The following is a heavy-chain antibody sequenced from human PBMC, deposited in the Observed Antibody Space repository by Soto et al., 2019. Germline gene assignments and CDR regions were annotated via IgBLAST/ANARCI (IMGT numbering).Heavy chain of an antibody. D-gene: IGHD2-15*01. CDR1: GYTFTTSG. Sequence: QVQLVQSGVEVRKPGASVKVSCKASGYTFTTSGISWLRQAPGQGLEWMGWISTYNGDTNDAPKFQDRVTXTXAXSXSTAYMELRSLRSDDTAVYYCARAGAAPYYYYGMDVWGQGTRVTVSS. V-gene: IGHV1-18*01. J-gene: IGHJ6*02. CDR2: ISTYNGDT. CDR3: ARAGAAPYYYYGMDV.